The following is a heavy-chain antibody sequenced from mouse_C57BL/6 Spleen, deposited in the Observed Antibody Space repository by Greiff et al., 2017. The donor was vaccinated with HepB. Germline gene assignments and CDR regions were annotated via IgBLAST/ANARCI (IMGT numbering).Heavy chain of an antibody. V-gene: IGHV1-82*01. J-gene: IGHJ4*01. CDR1: GYAFSSSW. CDR2: IYPGDGDT. Sequence: VQLQQSGPELVKPGASVKISCKASGYAFSSSWMNWVKQRPGKGLEWIGRIYPGDGDTNYNGKFKGKATLTADKSSSTAYMQLSSLTSEASAVYFCARGLTTVVANYYAMDYWGQGTSVTVSS. D-gene: IGHD1-1*01. CDR3: ARGLTTVVANYYAMDY.